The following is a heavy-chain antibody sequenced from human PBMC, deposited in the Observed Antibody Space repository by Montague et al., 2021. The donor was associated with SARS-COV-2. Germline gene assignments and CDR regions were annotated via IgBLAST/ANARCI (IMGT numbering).Heavy chain of an antibody. CDR1: GGSTASHY. D-gene: IGHD6-19*01. CDR2: VYYNGDT. V-gene: IGHV4-59*08. Sequence: SETLSLTCTVYGGSTASHYWNWIRQSPGKRPEWIGYVYYNGDTKYNPSLQSRVTISIDTSENQFSLRLNSVTAADTAVYFCARGWAYDLWGQGRSVTVSS. J-gene: IGHJ3*01. CDR3: ARGWAYDL.